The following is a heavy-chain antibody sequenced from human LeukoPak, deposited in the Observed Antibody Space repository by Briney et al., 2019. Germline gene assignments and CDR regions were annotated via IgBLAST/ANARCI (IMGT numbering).Heavy chain of an antibody. V-gene: IGHV3-53*01. CDR2: IYSGGST. J-gene: IGHJ4*02. CDR1: GFTVSSNY. CDR3: ARVDTAIVALDY. D-gene: IGHD5-18*01. Sequence: GGSLRLSCAASGFTVSSNYMSWVRQAPGKGLEWVSVIYSGGSTYYADSVKGRFTISRDNSKNTLYLQMNSLRAEDTAVYYCARVDTAIVALDYWGQGTLVTVSS.